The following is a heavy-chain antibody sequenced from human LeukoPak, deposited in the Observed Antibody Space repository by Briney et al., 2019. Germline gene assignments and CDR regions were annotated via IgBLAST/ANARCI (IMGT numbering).Heavy chain of an antibody. CDR1: GGSVSSGSYY. J-gene: IGHJ6*02. Sequence: SETLSLTCTVSGGSVSSGSYYWSWIRQPPGKGLEWIGYIYYSGSTNYNPSLKSRVTISVDTSKNQFSLKLSYVTAADTAVYYCARAVVYYDSSGYYYYYGMDVWGQGTTVTVSS. CDR2: IYYSGST. CDR3: ARAVVYYDSSGYYYYYGMDV. D-gene: IGHD3-22*01. V-gene: IGHV4-61*01.